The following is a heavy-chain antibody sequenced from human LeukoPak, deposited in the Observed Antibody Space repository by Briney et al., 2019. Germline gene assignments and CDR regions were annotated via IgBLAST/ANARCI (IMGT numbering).Heavy chain of an antibody. CDR1: GFTFSSYA. D-gene: IGHD4-11*01. V-gene: IGHV3-23*01. J-gene: IGHJ6*02. CDR2: ISGSGGST. Sequence: GGSLRLSCAASGFTFSSYAMSWVRQAPGKGLEWVSTISGSGGSTYYADSVKGRFTISRGNSKNTLYLQMNSLRAEDTAVYYCANTVMDTDYYYYYGMDVWGQGTTVTVSS. CDR3: ANTVMDTDYYYYYGMDV.